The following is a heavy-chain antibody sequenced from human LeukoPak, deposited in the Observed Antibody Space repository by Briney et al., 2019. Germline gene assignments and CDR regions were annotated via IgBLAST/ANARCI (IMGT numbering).Heavy chain of an antibody. Sequence: ASVKVSCKASGYTFTGYYMHWVRPAPGQGLEWMGWINPNSGGTNYAQKFQGRVTMTRDTSISTAYMELSRLRSDDTAVYYCARGQYSGYDYFDYWGQGTLVTVSS. CDR1: GYTFTGYY. J-gene: IGHJ4*02. V-gene: IGHV1-2*02. D-gene: IGHD5-12*01. CDR2: INPNSGGT. CDR3: ARGQYSGYDYFDY.